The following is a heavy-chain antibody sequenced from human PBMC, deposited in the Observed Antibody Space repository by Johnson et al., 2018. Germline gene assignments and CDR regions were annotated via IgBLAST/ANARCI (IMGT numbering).Heavy chain of an antibody. CDR2: IHYTGTV. Sequence: QVQLQESGPGLLRPSQTLSLTCTVSGGSITNGGYHWSWIRQHPEKGLEWIGYIHYTGTVNYNPSLKSRLTISIDTSKNQFSLKMRSVTVADTAIFFCARGARWVDPWGQGILVTVSS. D-gene: IGHD3-16*01. J-gene: IGHJ5*02. CDR3: ARGARWVDP. V-gene: IGHV4-31*03. CDR1: GGSITNGGYH.